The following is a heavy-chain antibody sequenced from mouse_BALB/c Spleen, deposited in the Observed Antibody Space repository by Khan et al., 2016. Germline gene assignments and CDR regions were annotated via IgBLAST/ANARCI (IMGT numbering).Heavy chain of an antibody. D-gene: IGHD2-2*01. CDR3: AGVTTGDYFDY. V-gene: IGHV3-1*02. CDR1: GYSIISGYS. Sequence: EVELVESGPDLVKPSQSLSLTCTVTGYSIISGYSCHWIRQFPGNRLEWMAYIHYSGSTNCNPSLKSRISLPRDTSKNRFILKLNSVTTEDTATYYCAGVTTGDYFDYWGPGTTLTVSS. CDR2: IHYSGST. J-gene: IGHJ2*01.